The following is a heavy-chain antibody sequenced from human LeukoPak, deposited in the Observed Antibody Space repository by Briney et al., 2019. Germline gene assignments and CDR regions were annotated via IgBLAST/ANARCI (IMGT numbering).Heavy chain of an antibody. CDR2: IYYSGST. V-gene: IGHV4-59*01. D-gene: IGHD3-22*01. Sequence: PSETLSLTCTVSGGSISSYYWSWIRQPPGKGLEWIGCIYYSGSTNYNPSLKSRVTISVDTSKNQFSLKLSSVTAADTAVYYCARAGNDDSSGYYGDAFDIWGRGTMVTVSS. CDR1: GGSISSYY. J-gene: IGHJ3*02. CDR3: ARAGNDDSSGYYGDAFDI.